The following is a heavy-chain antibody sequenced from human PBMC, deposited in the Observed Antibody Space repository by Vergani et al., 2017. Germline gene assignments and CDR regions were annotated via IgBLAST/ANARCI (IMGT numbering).Heavy chain of an antibody. V-gene: IGHV3-23*01. Sequence: EVQLLESGGGLVQPRGSLRLTCAASEFTFSNYAMNWFRQAPGKGLEWISGISGSGVRAYYTDSVKGRFTISRDNPKNMLFLQMNTLRTEDTAIYYCAKIYFVSGNYLFDYWGQGTLFTVSS. CDR2: ISGSGVRA. CDR1: EFTFSNYA. CDR3: AKIYFVSGNYLFDY. J-gene: IGHJ4*02. D-gene: IGHD3-10*01.